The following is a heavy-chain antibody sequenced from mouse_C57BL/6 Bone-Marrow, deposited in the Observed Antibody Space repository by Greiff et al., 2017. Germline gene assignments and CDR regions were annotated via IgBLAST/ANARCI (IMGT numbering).Heavy chain of an antibody. J-gene: IGHJ4*01. CDR3: TTDYGSSYGYAMDY. D-gene: IGHD1-1*01. V-gene: IGHV14-4*01. CDR1: GFNIKDDY. CDR2: IDPENGDT. Sequence: EVQGVESGAELVRPGASVKLSCTASGFNIKDDYMHWVKQRPEQGLEWIGWIDPENGDTEYASKFQGKATITADTSSNTAYLQLSSLTSEDTAVYYCTTDYGSSYGYAMDYWGQGTSVTVSS.